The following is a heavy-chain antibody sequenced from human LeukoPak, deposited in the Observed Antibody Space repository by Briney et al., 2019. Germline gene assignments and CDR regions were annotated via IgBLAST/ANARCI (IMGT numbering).Heavy chain of an antibody. CDR1: GFTFSDHY. J-gene: IGHJ4*02. V-gene: IGHV3-11*04. Sequence: GGSLRLSCAASGFTFSDHYMDWVRQAPGKGLNWISYISNSGSTIYYADSVKGRFTISRDNAQNSLYLRMNSLRAEDTAVYYCARSFVLGFDYWGQGTLVTVSS. CDR2: ISNSGSTI. CDR3: ARSFVLGFDY.